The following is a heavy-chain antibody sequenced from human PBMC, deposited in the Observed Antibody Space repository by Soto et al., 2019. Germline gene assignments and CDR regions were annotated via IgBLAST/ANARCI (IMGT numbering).Heavy chain of an antibody. V-gene: IGHV4-61*01. J-gene: IGHJ4*02. D-gene: IGHD3-22*01. CDR2: IYYSGST. CDR3: ARAGYYYDSSGYLTDY. Sequence: PSETLSLTCTVSGGSVSSGSYYWSWIRQPPGKGLEWIGYIYYSGSTNYNPSLKSRVTISVDTSKNQFSLKLSPVTAADTAVYYCARAGYYYDSSGYLTDYSGQGTLVTVSS. CDR1: GGSVSSGSYY.